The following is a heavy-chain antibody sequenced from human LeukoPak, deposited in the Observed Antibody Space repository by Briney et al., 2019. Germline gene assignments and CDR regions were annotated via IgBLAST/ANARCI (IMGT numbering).Heavy chain of an antibody. D-gene: IGHD3-22*01. V-gene: IGHV3-66*01. Sequence: PGGSLRLSCAASGFTVSSNYMSWVRQAPGKGLEWVSVIYSGGSTYYADSVKGRFTISRDNSKNTLYLQMNSLRAEDTAVYYCASGYYDSSGYTPGYWGQGTLVTVSS. CDR1: GFTVSSNY. J-gene: IGHJ4*02. CDR3: ASGYYDSSGYTPGY. CDR2: IYSGGST.